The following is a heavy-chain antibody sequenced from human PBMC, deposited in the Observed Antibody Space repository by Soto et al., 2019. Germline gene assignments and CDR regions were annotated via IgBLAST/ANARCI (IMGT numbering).Heavy chain of an antibody. J-gene: IGHJ4*02. Sequence: SETLSLTCTVSGGSISSYYWSWIRQPPGKGLEWIGYIYYSGSTYYNPSLNSRVIISVDTSENQFSLKLSSVTAADTAVYYCAREPDYWGQGTLVTVSS. CDR1: GGSISSYY. V-gene: IGHV4-59*12. CDR3: AREPDY. CDR2: IYYSGST.